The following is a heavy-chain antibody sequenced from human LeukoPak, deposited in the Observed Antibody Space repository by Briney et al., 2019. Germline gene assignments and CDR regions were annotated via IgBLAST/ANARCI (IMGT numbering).Heavy chain of an antibody. Sequence: GGSLRLSCAASGFTFDDYAMHWVRQAPGKGLEWVSGISWNSGSIGYADSVEGRFTISRDNAKNSLYLQMNSLRAEDTALYYCAKDTGYYYDSSGGFDYWGQGTLVTVSS. D-gene: IGHD3-22*01. V-gene: IGHV3-9*01. J-gene: IGHJ4*02. CDR3: AKDTGYYYDSSGGFDY. CDR2: ISWNSGSI. CDR1: GFTFDDYA.